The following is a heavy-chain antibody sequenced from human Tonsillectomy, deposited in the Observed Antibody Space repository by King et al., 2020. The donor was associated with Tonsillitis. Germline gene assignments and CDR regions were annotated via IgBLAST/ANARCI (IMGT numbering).Heavy chain of an antibody. CDR3: AGGYCSSTSCSYFDS. CDR2: FIPIFDTA. J-gene: IGHJ4*02. Sequence: VQLVESGAEVKKPGSSVKVSCKASGGTFSSYAISWVRQAPGQGLEWMGGFIPIFDTANYAQNFQGRVTITADESTTTAYMELSSLRSVDTAVYYCAGGYCSSTSCSYFDSWGQGTLVTVSS. D-gene: IGHD2-2*01. V-gene: IGHV1-69*01. CDR1: GGTFSSYA.